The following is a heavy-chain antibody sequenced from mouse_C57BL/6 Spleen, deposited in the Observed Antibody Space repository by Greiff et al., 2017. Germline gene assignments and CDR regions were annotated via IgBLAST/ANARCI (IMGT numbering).Heavy chain of an antibody. V-gene: IGHV1-53*01. CDR1: GYTFTDYY. D-gene: IGHD2-4*01. J-gene: IGHJ4*01. CDR2: INPSNGGT. Sequence: QVQLQQSGPVLVKPGASVKMSCKASGYTFTDYYMNWVKQRPGQGLEWIGNINPSNGGTNYNEKFKSKATLTVDKSSSTAYMQLSSLTSEDSAVYYCALYYDSIMDYWGQGTSVTVSS. CDR3: ALYYDSIMDY.